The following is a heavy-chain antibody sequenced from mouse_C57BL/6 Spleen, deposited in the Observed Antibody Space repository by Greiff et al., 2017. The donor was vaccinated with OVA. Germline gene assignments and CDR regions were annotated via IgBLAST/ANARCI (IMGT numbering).Heavy chain of an antibody. J-gene: IGHJ4*01. CDR1: GYTFTSYW. D-gene: IGHD2-4*01. CDR2: IYPGSGST. Sequence: VQLQQSGAELVKPGASVKMSCKASGYTFTSYWITWVKQRPGQGLEWIGDIYPGSGSTNYNEKFKSKATLTVDTSSSTAYMQLSSLTSEDSAVYYCARIPYDYDYAMDYWGQGTSVTVSS. CDR3: ARIPYDYDYAMDY. V-gene: IGHV1-55*01.